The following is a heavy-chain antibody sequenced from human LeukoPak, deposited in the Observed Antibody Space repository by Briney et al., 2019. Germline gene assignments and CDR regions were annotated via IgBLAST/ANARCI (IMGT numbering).Heavy chain of an antibody. J-gene: IGHJ6*04. CDR3: AKYGPELWFGELLSPYYYYGMDV. D-gene: IGHD3-10*01. V-gene: IGHV3-23*01. CDR1: GFSFSDHC. Sequence: GGSLRLSCAASGFSFSDHCMSWVRQAPGKGLEWVSAISGSGGSTYYADSVKGRFTISRDNSKNTLYLQMNSLRAEDTAVYYCAKYGPELWFGELLSPYYYYGMDVWGKGTTVTVSS. CDR2: ISGSGGST.